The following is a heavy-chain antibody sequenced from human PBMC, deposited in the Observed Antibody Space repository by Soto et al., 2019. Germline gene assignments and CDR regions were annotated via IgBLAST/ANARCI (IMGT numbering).Heavy chain of an antibody. CDR1: GVSIHNSHSF. Sequence: PXATLWLTFAVSGVSIHNSHSFWGWIRQPPGKGLEFIGSVYYSGGANYNPSLKSRVTVSIDTSNNQFSLRVNSVTAADTAVYYCGRVVEGATRHTDFDSWGQGILVTVSS. D-gene: IGHD2-15*01. CDR2: VYYSGGA. V-gene: IGHV4-39*01. CDR3: GRVVEGATRHTDFDS. J-gene: IGHJ5*01.